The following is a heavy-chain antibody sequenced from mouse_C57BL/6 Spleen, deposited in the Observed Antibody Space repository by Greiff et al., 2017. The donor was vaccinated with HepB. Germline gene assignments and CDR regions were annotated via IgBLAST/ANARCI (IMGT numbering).Heavy chain of an antibody. CDR3: ARTRYYFDY. V-gene: IGHV1-55*01. J-gene: IGHJ2*01. Sequence: VQLQQPGAELVKPGASVKMSCKASGYTFTSYWITWVKQRPGQGLEWIGDIYPGSGSTNYNEKFKSKATLTVDTSSRPAYMQLSSLTSEDSAVYYCARTRYYFDYWGQGTTLTVSS. CDR1: GYTFTSYW. CDR2: IYPGSGST.